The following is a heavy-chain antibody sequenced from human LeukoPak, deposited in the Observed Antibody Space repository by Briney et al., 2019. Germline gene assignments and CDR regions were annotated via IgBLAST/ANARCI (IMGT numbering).Heavy chain of an antibody. CDR1: GYSISSGYY. Sequence: SETLSLTCAVSGYSISSGYYWGWIRQPPGKGLEWIGSIYHSGSTYYNPSLKSRVTISVDTSKNQFSLKLSSVTAADTAVYYCARAVQQWLPSYFDYWGQGTLVTVSS. V-gene: IGHV4-38-2*01. J-gene: IGHJ4*02. CDR3: ARAVQQWLPSYFDY. CDR2: IYHSGST. D-gene: IGHD6-19*01.